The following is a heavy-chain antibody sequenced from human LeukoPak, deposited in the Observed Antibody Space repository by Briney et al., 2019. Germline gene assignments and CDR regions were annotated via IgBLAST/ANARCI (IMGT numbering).Heavy chain of an antibody. V-gene: IGHV6-1*01. CDR3: TRAAPFSSGRFDY. CDR1: GGSVSSNSLT. CDR2: TYYRSKWYN. D-gene: IGHD6-19*01. Sequence: SQTLSLTCAISGGSVSSNSLTWNWIRQSPSRGLEWLGRTYYRSKWYNDYAVSVKSRITINPDTSQNQFSLQPNSVTPEDTAVYYCTRAAPFSSGRFDYWGQGTLVTVSS. J-gene: IGHJ4*02.